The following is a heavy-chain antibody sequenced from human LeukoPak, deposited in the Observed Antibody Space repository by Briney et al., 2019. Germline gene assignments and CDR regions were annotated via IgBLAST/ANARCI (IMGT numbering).Heavy chain of an antibody. V-gene: IGHV4-38-2*02. Sequence: PSETLSLTCTVSGYSISSGYYWGWIRQPPGKGLEWIGSIYHSGSTYYNPSLKSRVTLSVDTSKNQFSLKLASVTAADTAVYYCARGAYCTSINCYGFDYWGQGTQVTASS. CDR3: ARGAYCTSINCYGFDY. CDR2: IYHSGST. J-gene: IGHJ4*02. D-gene: IGHD2-2*01. CDR1: GYSISSGYY.